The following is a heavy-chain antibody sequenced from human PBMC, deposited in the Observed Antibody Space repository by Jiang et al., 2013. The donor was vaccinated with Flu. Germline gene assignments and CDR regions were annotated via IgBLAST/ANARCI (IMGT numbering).Heavy chain of an antibody. D-gene: IGHD2-21*02. V-gene: IGHV1-69*01. J-gene: IGHJ6*02. CDR2: IIPIFGTA. CDR3: ARGHDRLLWGYYYYGMDV. CDR1: GGTFSSYA. Sequence: EVKKPGSSVKVSCKASGGTFSSYAISWVRQAPGQGLEWMGGIIPIFGTANYAQKFQGRVTITADESTSTACMELSSLRSEDTAVYYCARGHDRLLWGYYYYGMDVWGQGTTVTVFS.